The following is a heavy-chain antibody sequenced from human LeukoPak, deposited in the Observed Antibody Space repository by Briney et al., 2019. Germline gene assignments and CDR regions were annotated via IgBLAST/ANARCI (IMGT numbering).Heavy chain of an antibody. CDR2: IYYSGST. CDR1: GGSISSGDYY. Sequence: SETLSLTCTVSGGSISSGDYYWSWIRQPPGKGLEWIGYIYYSGSTYYNPSLKSRVTVSVDTSKNQFSLKLSSVTAADTAVYYCARDAEYSSGPFDYWGQGTLVTVSS. D-gene: IGHD6-19*01. V-gene: IGHV4-30-4*01. J-gene: IGHJ4*02. CDR3: ARDAEYSSGPFDY.